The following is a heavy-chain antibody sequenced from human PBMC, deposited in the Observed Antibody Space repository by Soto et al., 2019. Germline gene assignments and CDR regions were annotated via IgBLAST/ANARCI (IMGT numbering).Heavy chain of an antibody. J-gene: IGHJ4*02. CDR1: GYSFPNYW. Sequence: PXEPVKISCKGSGYSFPNYWIAWVRQIPGKGLEWMGIIYPGDSDARYSPSFRGQVTISADKSINTAYLQWSSLKASDTAMYFCARHGKYDSSGYSLDYFDYWGQGAQVTVSS. CDR3: ARHGKYDSSGYSLDYFDY. V-gene: IGHV5-51*01. CDR2: IYPGDSDA. D-gene: IGHD3-22*01.